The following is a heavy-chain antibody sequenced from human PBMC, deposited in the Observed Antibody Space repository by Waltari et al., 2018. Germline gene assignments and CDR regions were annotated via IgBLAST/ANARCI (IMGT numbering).Heavy chain of an antibody. CDR2: IIPIFGTA. D-gene: IGHD6-13*01. Sequence: QVQLVQSGAEVKKPGSSVKVSCKASGGTFSSYAISWVRQAPGQGLEWMGRIIPIFGTAKYAQKFPGRLTITAYQSTSTAYMELSSLISEDTAVYYCSRANAMYRSSWYTLDWGQGTLVTVSS. CDR1: GGTFSSYA. V-gene: IGHV1-69*15. CDR3: SRANAMYRSSWYTLD. J-gene: IGHJ4*02.